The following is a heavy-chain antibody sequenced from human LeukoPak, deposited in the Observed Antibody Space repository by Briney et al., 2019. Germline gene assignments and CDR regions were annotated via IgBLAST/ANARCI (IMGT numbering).Heavy chain of an antibody. D-gene: IGHD6-19*01. CDR3: AKPLTPPRSSGWPAVH. Sequence: PGGSLRLSCAASGFPFSSYAMSWVRQAPGKGLEWVSAISGSGGSTYYADSVKGRFTISRDNSKNTLYLQMHSLRAEDTAVYYCAKPLTPPRSSGWPAVHWGQGTLVTVSS. V-gene: IGHV3-23*01. CDR1: GFPFSSYA. J-gene: IGHJ4*02. CDR2: ISGSGGST.